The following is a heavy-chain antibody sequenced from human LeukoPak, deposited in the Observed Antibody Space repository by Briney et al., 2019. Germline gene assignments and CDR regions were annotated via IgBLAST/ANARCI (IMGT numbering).Heavy chain of an antibody. V-gene: IGHV1-46*01. CDR1: GYTFTSYY. Sequence: ASVKVSCKASGYTFTSYYMHWVRQAPGQGLEWMGIINPSGGSTSYAQKFQGRVTMTRDMSTSTAYMELSSLRSEDMAVYYCARARLDSSSWYWIDYWGQGTLVTVSS. D-gene: IGHD6-13*01. CDR2: INPSGGST. J-gene: IGHJ4*02. CDR3: ARARLDSSSWYWIDY.